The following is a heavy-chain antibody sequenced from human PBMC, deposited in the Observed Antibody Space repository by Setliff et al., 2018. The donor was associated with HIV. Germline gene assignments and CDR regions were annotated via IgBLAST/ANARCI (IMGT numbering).Heavy chain of an antibody. D-gene: IGHD5-18*01. CDR1: GFTFTTSA. Sequence: GGSLRLSCAASGFTFTTSAMTWVRQAPGKGLEWVSSISDGGSYIYYADSLKGRFTISRDNAKNSLYLQMNSLRAEDTAVYYCARELRYSYGASFDYWGQGTLVTVSS. J-gene: IGHJ4*02. CDR2: ISDGGSYI. V-gene: IGHV3-21*01. CDR3: ARELRYSYGASFDY.